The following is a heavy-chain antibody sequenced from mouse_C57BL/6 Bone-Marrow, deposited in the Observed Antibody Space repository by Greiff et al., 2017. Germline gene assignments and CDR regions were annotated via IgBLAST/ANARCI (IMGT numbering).Heavy chain of an antibody. CDR2: INPGDGDT. Sequence: QVQLQQSGPELVKPGASVKISCKASGYAFSSSWMNWVKQRPGKGLEWIGRINPGDGDTNYNGKFKGKATLTADKSSSTAYMKISSLTSGDSAVYFCCYYYGGYFDVWGTGGTVTVSS. CDR3: CYYYGGYFDV. D-gene: IGHD1-1*01. V-gene: IGHV1-82*01. J-gene: IGHJ1*03. CDR1: GYAFSSSW.